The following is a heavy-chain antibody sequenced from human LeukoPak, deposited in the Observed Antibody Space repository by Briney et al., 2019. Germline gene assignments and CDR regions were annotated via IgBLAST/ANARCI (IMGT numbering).Heavy chain of an antibody. J-gene: IGHJ4*02. CDR1: GFTFSSYA. D-gene: IGHD3-10*01. Sequence: TGGSLRLSCAASGFTFSSYAMSWVRQAPGKGLEWVSAISGSGGSTYYADSVKGRFTISRDNSKNTLYLQMNSLRAEDTAVYYCAKEAMVRGVISARQYYFDYWGQGTLVTVSS. CDR2: ISGSGGST. CDR3: AKEAMVRGVISARQYYFDY. V-gene: IGHV3-23*01.